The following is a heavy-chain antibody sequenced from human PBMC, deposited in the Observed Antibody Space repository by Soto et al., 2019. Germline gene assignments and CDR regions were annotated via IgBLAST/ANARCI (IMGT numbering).Heavy chain of an antibody. V-gene: IGHV3-23*01. CDR2: ISAGGDTT. Sequence: EVQVSESGGGLVQPGGSLRLSCATSGFTFSNYPMNWVRQAPGKGLEWVSGISAGGDTTYYADSVKGRFTIFRDNSKNSVSLQMNCLRVEDTAVYYCARRVWGQGTLVTVSS. CDR3: ARRV. CDR1: GFTFSNYP. J-gene: IGHJ4*02.